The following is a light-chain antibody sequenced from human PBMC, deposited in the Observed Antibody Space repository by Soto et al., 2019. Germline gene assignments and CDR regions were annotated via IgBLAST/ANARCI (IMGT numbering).Light chain of an antibody. V-gene: IGKV3-20*01. Sequence: DIVLTQSPVTLSLSPGDRATLSCRASETVSSYLLWYQQKPGQDPRLLIYDASKRATGIPDRLSGSGSGTDFTLTISRLEPEDFAVYYCQQYGSSYPWTFGQGTKVDIK. CDR3: QQYGSSYPWT. J-gene: IGKJ1*01. CDR1: ETVSSYL. CDR2: DAS.